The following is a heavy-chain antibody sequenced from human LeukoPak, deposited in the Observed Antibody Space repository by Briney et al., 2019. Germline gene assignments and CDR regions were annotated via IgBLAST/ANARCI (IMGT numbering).Heavy chain of an antibody. CDR1: GFTFSSYS. Sequence: GGSLRLSCAASGFTFSSYSMNWVRQAPGKGLEWVSYISSSSSTIYYSDSVKGRFTISRDNAKNSLYLQMNSPRAKDTAVYYCARDRVYGDYAHAFDIWGQGTMVTVSS. V-gene: IGHV3-48*01. CDR3: ARDRVYGDYAHAFDI. D-gene: IGHD4-17*01. CDR2: ISSSSSTI. J-gene: IGHJ3*02.